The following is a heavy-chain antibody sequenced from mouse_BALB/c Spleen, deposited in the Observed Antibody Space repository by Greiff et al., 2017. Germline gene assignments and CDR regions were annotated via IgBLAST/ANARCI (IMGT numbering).Heavy chain of an antibody. J-gene: IGHJ1*01. CDR1: GFTFSSYA. D-gene: IGHD3-2*01. CDR2: ISSGGSYT. V-gene: IGHV5-9-3*01. CDR3: AREEVTARDTRYFDV. Sequence: EVNLVESGGGLVKPGGSLKLSCAASGFTFSSYAMSWVRQTPEKRLEWVATISSGGSYTYYPDSVKGRFTISRDNTKNTLYLQMSSLRSEDTAMYYYAREEVTARDTRYFDVWGAGTTVTVSS.